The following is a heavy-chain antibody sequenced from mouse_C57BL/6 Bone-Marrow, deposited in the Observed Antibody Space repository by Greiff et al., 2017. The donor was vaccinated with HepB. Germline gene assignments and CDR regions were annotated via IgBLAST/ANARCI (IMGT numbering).Heavy chain of an antibody. CDR2: FDPANGNT. J-gene: IGHJ1*03. D-gene: IGHD2-5*01. CDR1: GFNIKNTY. V-gene: IGHV14-3*01. CDR3: ARYSNYVWYFDV. Sequence: DVKLQESVAELVRPGASVKLSCTASGFNIKNTYMHWVKQRPEQGLEWIGRFDPANGNTKYAPKFQGKATITADTSSNTAYLHLTSLTSEDTAIYYCARYSNYVWYFDVWGTGTTVTVSS.